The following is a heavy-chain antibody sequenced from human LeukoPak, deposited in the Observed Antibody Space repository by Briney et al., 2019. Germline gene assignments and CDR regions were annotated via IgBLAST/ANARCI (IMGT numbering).Heavy chain of an antibody. Sequence: SVKVSYKASGGTFSSYAISWGRRAAGEGGEWMGGIIPIFGTANYTEKFEGRVRITADESTSTAYMELTSLRSEDTAVYYCASSKSGSYLIYFDYWGQGTLVTVSS. J-gene: IGHJ4*02. V-gene: IGHV1-69*01. CDR1: GGTFSSYA. CDR3: ASSKSGSYLIYFDY. CDR2: IIPIFGTA. D-gene: IGHD1-26*01.